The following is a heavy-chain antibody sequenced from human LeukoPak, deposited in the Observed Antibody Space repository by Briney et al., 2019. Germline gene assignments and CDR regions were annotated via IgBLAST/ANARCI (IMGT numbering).Heavy chain of an antibody. V-gene: IGHV4-59*01. CDR1: GGSISSYY. J-gene: IGHJ4*02. CDR3: ARGDYDILTGYYRFDY. CDR2: IYYSGST. Sequence: PSETLSLTCTVSGGSISSYYWSWIRQPPGKGLEWIGYIYYSGSTNYNPSLKSRVTISVDTSKNQFSLKLSSVTAADTAVYYCARGDYDILTGYYRFDYWGQGTLVTVSS. D-gene: IGHD3-9*01.